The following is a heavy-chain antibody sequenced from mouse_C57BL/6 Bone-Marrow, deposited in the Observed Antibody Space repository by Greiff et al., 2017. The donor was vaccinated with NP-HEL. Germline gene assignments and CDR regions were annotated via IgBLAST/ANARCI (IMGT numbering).Heavy chain of an antibody. D-gene: IGHD2-3*01. J-gene: IGHJ3*01. CDR2: FYPGSGSI. V-gene: IGHV1-62-2*01. CDR1: GYTFTEYT. Sequence: QVHVKQSGAELVKPGASVKLSCKASGYTFTEYTIHWVKQRSGQGLEWIGWFYPGSGSIKYNEKFKDKATLTADKSSSTVYMELSRLTSEDSAVYFCARHEEVIYDGYSGFAYWGQGTLVTVSA. CDR3: ARHEEVIYDGYSGFAY.